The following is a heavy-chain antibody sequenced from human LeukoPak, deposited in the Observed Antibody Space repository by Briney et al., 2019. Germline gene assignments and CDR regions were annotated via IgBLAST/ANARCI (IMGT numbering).Heavy chain of an antibody. J-gene: IGHJ6*03. CDR3: AKDWARARDYYYYMDV. Sequence: GGSLRLSCAASGFTFSSYGMHWVRQAPGKGLEWVAVIWYDGSNKYYADSVKGRFTISRDNSKNTLYLQMNSLRAEDTAVYYCAKDWARARDYYYYMDVWGKGTPVTVSS. D-gene: IGHD3-16*01. CDR2: IWYDGSNK. V-gene: IGHV3-33*06. CDR1: GFTFSSYG.